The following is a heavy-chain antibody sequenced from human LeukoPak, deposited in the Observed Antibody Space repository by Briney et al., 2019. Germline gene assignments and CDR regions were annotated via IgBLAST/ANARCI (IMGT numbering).Heavy chain of an antibody. J-gene: IGHJ4*02. D-gene: IGHD3-22*01. Sequence: SGGSLRLSCAVSGFTFSDSWMHWVRQAPGKGLVWVSRINSDGSITAYADSVKGRFTISRDNAKNTLYLQMNSLRAEDTGVYYCARAMIVVDHYYFDYWGQGTLVTVSS. CDR3: ARAMIVVDHYYFDY. CDR2: INSDGSIT. CDR1: GFTFSDSW. V-gene: IGHV3-74*01.